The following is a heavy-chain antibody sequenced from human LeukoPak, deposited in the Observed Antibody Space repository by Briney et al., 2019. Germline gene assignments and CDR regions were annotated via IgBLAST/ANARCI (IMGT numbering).Heavy chain of an antibody. CDR1: GDSISNYY. D-gene: IGHD1-14*01. J-gene: IGHJ3*02. CDR2: IYYSGNT. CDR3: SGYRNEALFAVDI. Sequence: SETLSLTCTVSGDSISNYYWSWIRQPPGKGLEWIGYIYYSGNTDYNPSLKSRVTISVDTSKNQFSLRLISMTAADNAVFYYSGYRNEALFAVDIWGQGAMVTVSS. V-gene: IGHV4-59*01.